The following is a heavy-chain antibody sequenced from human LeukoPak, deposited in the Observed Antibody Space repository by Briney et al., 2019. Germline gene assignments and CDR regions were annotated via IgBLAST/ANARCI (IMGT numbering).Heavy chain of an antibody. Sequence: GGSLRLSCAASGFTFSSYGMHWVRPAPGKGLEWVAVIWYDGSNKYYADSVKGRFTISRDNSKNTLYLQMNSLRAEDTAVYYCARSILRFLEWDYYGMDVWGQGTTVTVSS. V-gene: IGHV3-33*01. CDR1: GFTFSSYG. CDR3: ARSILRFLEWDYYGMDV. D-gene: IGHD3-3*01. J-gene: IGHJ6*02. CDR2: IWYDGSNK.